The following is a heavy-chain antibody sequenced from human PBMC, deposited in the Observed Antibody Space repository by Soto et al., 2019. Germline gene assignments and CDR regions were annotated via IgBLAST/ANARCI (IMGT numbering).Heavy chain of an antibody. CDR2: IYYSGST. D-gene: IGHD3-3*01. V-gene: IGHV4-61*01. CDR3: ARGDFWTPFDY. J-gene: IGHJ4*02. CDR1: GGSVSSGSYY. Sequence: QVQLQESGPGLVKPSETLSLTCTVSGGSVSSGSYYWSWIRQPPGKGLEWIGYIYYSGSTNYNPSLKSRGTISVDTSKNQFSLKLSSVTAADTAVYYCARGDFWTPFDYWGQGTLVTVSS.